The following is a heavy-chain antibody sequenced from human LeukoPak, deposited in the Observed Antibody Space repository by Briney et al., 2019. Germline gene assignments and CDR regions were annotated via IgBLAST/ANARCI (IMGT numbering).Heavy chain of an antibody. V-gene: IGHV1-46*01. J-gene: IGHJ4*02. Sequence: ASVKVSCKASGYTFTSYYMHWVRQAPGQGLEWMGIINPSGGSTNYAQKFQGRVTMTRDTSTSTVYMELSSLRSEDTAVYYCARDVKDIVVVPAASFDYWGQGTLVTVSS. CDR3: ARDVKDIVVVPAASFDY. CDR1: GYTFTSYY. D-gene: IGHD2-2*01. CDR2: INPSGGST.